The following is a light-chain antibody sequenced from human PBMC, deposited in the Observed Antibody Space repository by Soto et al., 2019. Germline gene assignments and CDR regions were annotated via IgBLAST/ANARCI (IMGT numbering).Light chain of an antibody. CDR2: EVN. V-gene: IGLV2-8*01. CDR3: SSYGGSNNLL. J-gene: IGLJ2*01. CDR1: STDLGGYNF. Sequence: QSALAQPPSASGSPGQSVTISCTGTSTDLGGYNFVSWYQQHPGKAPKLMIYEVNKRPSGVPDRFSGSKSGNTASLTVSGLQAEYEADYFCSSYGGSNNLLFGGGTKLTVL.